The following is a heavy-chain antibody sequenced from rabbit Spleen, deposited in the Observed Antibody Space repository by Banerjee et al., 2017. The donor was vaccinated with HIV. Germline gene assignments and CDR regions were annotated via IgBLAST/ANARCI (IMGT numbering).Heavy chain of an antibody. V-gene: IGHV1S7*01. CDR1: GFTLSSYY. CDR2: IVPVFRIT. J-gene: IGHJ6*01. Sequence: QLEESAGGLVQPGGSLKLSCKASGFTLSSYYMNGVRQAPGKGLVRIGYIVPVFRITYNANWVNGPFSNSRENTQNTVLLQITSLTTAYTATYCCAIDTVSSFSTYCMDLWGPGTLVTVS. D-gene: IGHD8-1*01. CDR3: AIDTVSSFSTYCMDL.